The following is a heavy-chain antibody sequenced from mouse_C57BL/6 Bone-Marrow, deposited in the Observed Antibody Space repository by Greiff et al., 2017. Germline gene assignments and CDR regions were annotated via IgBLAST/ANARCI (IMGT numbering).Heavy chain of an antibody. CDR3: ARVRRYYFDY. Sequence: EVKLMESGGGLVQPGGSLKLSCAASGFTFSDSGMAWVRQAPRKGPEWVAFISNLAYSIYYADTVTGRFTISRENAKNTLYLEMSSLRSEDTAMYYCARVRRYYFDYWGQGTTLTVSS. CDR1: GFTFSDSG. CDR2: ISNLAYSI. D-gene: IGHD2-14*01. J-gene: IGHJ2*01. V-gene: IGHV5-15*01.